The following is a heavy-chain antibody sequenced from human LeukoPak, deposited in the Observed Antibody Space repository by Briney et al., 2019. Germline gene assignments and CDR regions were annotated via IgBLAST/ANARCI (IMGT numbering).Heavy chain of an antibody. V-gene: IGHV4-4*02. CDR1: GGSISSSNW. CDR3: ARVVVGDYVVGWYFDL. CDR2: IYHSGST. D-gene: IGHD2-15*01. J-gene: IGHJ2*01. Sequence: KPSETLSLTCAVSGGSISSSNWWSWVRQPPGKGLEWIGEIYHSGSTNYNPSLKSRVTISVDKSKNQFSLKLSSVTAADTAVYYCARVVVGDYVVGWYFDLWGRGTLVTVSS.